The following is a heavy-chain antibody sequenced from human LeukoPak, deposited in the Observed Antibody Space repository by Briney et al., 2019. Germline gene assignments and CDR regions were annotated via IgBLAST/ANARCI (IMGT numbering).Heavy chain of an antibody. D-gene: IGHD4-17*01. V-gene: IGHV3-23*01. Sequence: GGSLRLSCAASTFAFSAYAMTWVRQAPGKGLEWVSSITATGGISYADSVKGRFTISRDNSKSTLYLQMNSLRAEDTAVYYCTKDPNGDYVGAFDFWGQGTMVTVSS. CDR1: TFAFSAYA. CDR3: TKDPNGDYVGAFDF. CDR2: ITATGGIS. J-gene: IGHJ3*01.